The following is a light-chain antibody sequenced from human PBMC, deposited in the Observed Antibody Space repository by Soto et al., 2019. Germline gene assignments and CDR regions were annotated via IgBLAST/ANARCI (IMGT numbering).Light chain of an antibody. Sequence: QSALTQPRSVSGSPGQSVTISCTGTSSDVGGYKYVSWYQQHPGKAPKLMIYDVSKRPSGVPDRFSGSKSGNTASLTISGLQAEDEADYYCCSYAGTYPFVFGTGTKLTV. J-gene: IGLJ1*01. V-gene: IGLV2-11*01. CDR2: DVS. CDR1: SSDVGGYKY. CDR3: CSYAGTYPFV.